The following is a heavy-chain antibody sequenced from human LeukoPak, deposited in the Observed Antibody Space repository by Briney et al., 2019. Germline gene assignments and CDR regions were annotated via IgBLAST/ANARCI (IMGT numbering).Heavy chain of an antibody. Sequence: ASVKVSCKASGYTFTSYGISWVRQAPGRGLEWMGWISAYNGNTNYAQKLQGRVTMTTDTSTSTAYMELRCLRSDDTAVYYCARHNYYDSSGWLPGYFDYWGQGTLVTVSS. CDR3: ARHNYYDSSGWLPGYFDY. D-gene: IGHD3-22*01. V-gene: IGHV1-18*01. CDR1: GYTFTSYG. J-gene: IGHJ4*02. CDR2: ISAYNGNT.